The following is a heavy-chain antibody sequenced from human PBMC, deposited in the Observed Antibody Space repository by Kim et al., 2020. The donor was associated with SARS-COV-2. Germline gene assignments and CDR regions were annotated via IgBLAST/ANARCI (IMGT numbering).Heavy chain of an antibody. CDR3: AKASGGYLEYYFDY. V-gene: IGHV3-23*01. CDR1: GFTFSSYS. Sequence: GGSLRLSCAASGFTFSSYSMSWVRQAPGKGLEWVAAISGSGGGTYYADSVKGRFTISRDNAKNTLYLQMNSLRAEDTAVYYCAKASGGYLEYYFDYWGQGALGTVSS. D-gene: IGHD1-26*01. CDR2: ISGSGGGT. J-gene: IGHJ4*02.